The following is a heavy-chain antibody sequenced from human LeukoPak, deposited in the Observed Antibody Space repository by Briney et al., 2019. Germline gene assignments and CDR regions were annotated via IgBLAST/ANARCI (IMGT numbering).Heavy chain of an antibody. D-gene: IGHD4-17*01. CDR2: IRSKAHRYAT. V-gene: IGHV3-73*01. CDR3: TRRPYGDYVVDN. J-gene: IGHJ4*02. Sequence: GGSLRLSCATSGFTFNGSAFHWVRQASGQGLEWVGRIRSKAHRYATAYTASVKGRFTVSRDDSKNMAYLQMNSLKTEDTAIYYCTRRPYGDYVVDNWGQGTLVTVSS. CDR1: GFTFNGSA.